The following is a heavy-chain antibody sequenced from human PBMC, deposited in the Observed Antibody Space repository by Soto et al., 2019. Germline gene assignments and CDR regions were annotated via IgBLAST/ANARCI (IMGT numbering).Heavy chain of an antibody. Sequence: QVQLVQSGTEVKKPGASVNVSCKAFGYTFRSYGFSWVRQVPGQGLEWLGWISACNGDTHYSQTMKGRLTVTTDTATTSVHMELTSLTPADTAVYYCTREAGWQRMVPYDWGQGTLVTVS. D-gene: IGHD6-25*01. CDR1: GYTFRSYG. CDR2: ISACNGDT. CDR3: TREAGWQRMVPYD. V-gene: IGHV1-18*01. J-gene: IGHJ1*01.